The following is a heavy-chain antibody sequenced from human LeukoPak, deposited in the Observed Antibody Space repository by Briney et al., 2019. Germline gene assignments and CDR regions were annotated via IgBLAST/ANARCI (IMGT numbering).Heavy chain of an antibody. J-gene: IGHJ4*02. CDR2: INPNSGGT. V-gene: IGHV1-2*02. Sequence: ASLKVSCKASGYTFTGYYMHSVRQAPGRGLEGMGWINPNSGGTNYAQKFQGRVTMTRDTSISTAYMELSRLRSDDTAVYYCARGSGYYRYYFDYWGQGTLVTVSS. D-gene: IGHD3-22*01. CDR1: GYTFTGYY. CDR3: ARGSGYYRYYFDY.